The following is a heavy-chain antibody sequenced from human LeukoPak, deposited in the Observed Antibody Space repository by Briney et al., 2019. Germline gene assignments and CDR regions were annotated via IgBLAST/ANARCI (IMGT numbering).Heavy chain of an antibody. V-gene: IGHV4-4*07. D-gene: IGHD3-22*01. CDR2: IHTSGTT. CDR1: GGSVSTHY. CDR3: ARDGDGGGYPDY. Sequence: SETLSLTCSVSGGSVSTHYWSWIRQPAGKGLEWIGRIHTSGTTNYNPSLKSRVTLSLDTSNNQLSLTVTSVTAADTAVYFCARDGDGGGYPDYWGQRTLVTVSS. J-gene: IGHJ4*02.